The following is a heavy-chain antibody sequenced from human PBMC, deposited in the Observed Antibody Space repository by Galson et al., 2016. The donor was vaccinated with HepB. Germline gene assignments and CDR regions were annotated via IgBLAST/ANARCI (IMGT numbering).Heavy chain of an antibody. J-gene: IGHJ4*02. CDR1: GYTFRSYG. Sequence: SVKVSCKASGYTFRSYGMSWVRQAPGQGLEWMGWINPYNGKTNYTQTFQGRVTMTTDTSTSTAYLELRGLRSDDTAVYYCATYSSSWYTWGQGTLVTVSS. CDR3: ATYSSSWYT. V-gene: IGHV1-18*04. CDR2: INPYNGKT. D-gene: IGHD6-13*01.